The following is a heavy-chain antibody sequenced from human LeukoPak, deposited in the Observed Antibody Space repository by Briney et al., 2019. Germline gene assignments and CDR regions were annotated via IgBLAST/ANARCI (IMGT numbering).Heavy chain of an antibody. Sequence: GGSLRLSCAASGFTFSSYEMNWVRQAPGKGLEWVSYISSSGSTIYYADSVKGRFSISRDNAKNSLYLQMNSLRAEDTAVYYCARDYYDSSGYSGAFDIWGQGTMVTVPS. CDR3: ARDYYDSSGYSGAFDI. CDR1: GFTFSSYE. CDR2: ISSSGSTI. V-gene: IGHV3-48*03. J-gene: IGHJ3*02. D-gene: IGHD3-22*01.